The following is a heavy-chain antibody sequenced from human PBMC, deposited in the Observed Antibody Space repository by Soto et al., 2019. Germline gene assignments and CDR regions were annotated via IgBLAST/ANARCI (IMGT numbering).Heavy chain of an antibody. V-gene: IGHV3-11*01. Sequence: QVQLVESGRGLVKPGGSLRLSCAASGFTFSDYYMSWIRQAPGKVLERVSYISSSGSTIYYEDPVKGRFTISRDNAKNSLYLQMNSVRAEDTAVYYCANYRSSTSCYGSFDYWGQGTLVTVSS. CDR1: GFTFSDYY. CDR2: ISSSGSTI. J-gene: IGHJ4*02. D-gene: IGHD2-2*01. CDR3: ANYRSSTSCYGSFDY.